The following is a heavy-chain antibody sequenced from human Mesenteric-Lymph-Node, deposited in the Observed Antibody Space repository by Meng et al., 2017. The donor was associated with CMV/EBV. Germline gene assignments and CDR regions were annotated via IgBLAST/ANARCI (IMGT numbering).Heavy chain of an antibody. Sequence: TCTVSGGSISTSTYYWGWIRQPPGKGLEWIGSIYYSGSTYYNPSLKSRVTISVDTSKNQFSLNLGSVTAADTAVYYCARGGQLTVYYYWGQGTLVTVSS. CDR2: IYYSGST. CDR3: ARGGQLTVYYY. J-gene: IGHJ4*02. V-gene: IGHV4-39*01. D-gene: IGHD6-6*01. CDR1: GGSISTSTYY.